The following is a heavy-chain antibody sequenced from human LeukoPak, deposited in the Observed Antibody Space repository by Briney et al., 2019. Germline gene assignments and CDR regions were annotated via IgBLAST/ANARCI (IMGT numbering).Heavy chain of an antibody. D-gene: IGHD6-25*01. CDR1: GYTFTSYG. J-gene: IGHJ5*02. V-gene: IGHV1-18*01. CDR3: AREAALPFNFWFDP. CDR2: ISAYNGNT. Sequence: ASVKVSCKASGYTFTSYGISWVRQAPGQGLEWMGWISAYNGNTSYAQKLQGRVTMTTDTSTSTAYMELRSLRSDDTAVYYCAREAALPFNFWFDPWGQGTLVTVSS.